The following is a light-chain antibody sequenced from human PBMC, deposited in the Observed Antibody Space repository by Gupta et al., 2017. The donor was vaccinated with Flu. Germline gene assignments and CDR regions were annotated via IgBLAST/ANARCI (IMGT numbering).Light chain of an antibody. CDR1: SSDVGNYNR. J-gene: IGLJ1*01. CDR2: EVS. V-gene: IGLV2-18*02. Sequence: QSAPTQPPSVSGSPGPSVTISCTGTSSDVGNYNRVSWYQQSPGTAPKLMIYEVSNRPSGVPDRFSGSKSGNTASLTISGLQAEDEADFYCSSYTTSSTYVFGTGTKVTVL. CDR3: SSYTTSSTYV.